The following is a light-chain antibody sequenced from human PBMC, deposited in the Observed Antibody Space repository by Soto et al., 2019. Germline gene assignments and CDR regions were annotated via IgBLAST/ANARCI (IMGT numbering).Light chain of an antibody. CDR3: QQRSNWPIT. Sequence: EIVLTQSRATLSLSPGERATLFCRASQSVNTYLVWYQQKPGQAPRLLIYDASNRATGIPARFSGSGSGTDFTLTISSLEPEDFAVYYCQQRSNWPITFGQGTRLEIK. CDR2: DAS. J-gene: IGKJ5*01. CDR1: QSVNTY. V-gene: IGKV3-11*01.